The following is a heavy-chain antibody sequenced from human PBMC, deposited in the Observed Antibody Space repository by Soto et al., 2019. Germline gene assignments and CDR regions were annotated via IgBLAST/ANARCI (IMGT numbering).Heavy chain of an antibody. CDR2: INRDGSER. CDR1: GFPFSSYW. D-gene: IGHD3-22*01. Sequence: EVQLVESGGGLVQPGGSLRLSCAASGFPFSSYWMSWVRQAPGKGLQWVANINRDGSERYYVDSLKGRFTISRDNAEISLYLQMNSLRDEDTAVYYCTRAPDSSGSYYYFDYWGQGTLVTVSS. V-gene: IGHV3-7*03. J-gene: IGHJ4*02. CDR3: TRAPDSSGSYYYFDY.